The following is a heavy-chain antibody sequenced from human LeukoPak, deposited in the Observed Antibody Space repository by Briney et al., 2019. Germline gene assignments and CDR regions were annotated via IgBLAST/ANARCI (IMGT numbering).Heavy chain of an antibody. CDR2: IYHSGST. CDR3: ARGPLLGDDYVLPFRY. J-gene: IGHJ4*02. D-gene: IGHD4/OR15-4a*01. CDR1: GGSISSSNL. V-gene: IGHV4-4*02. Sequence: SGALSLTCSGSGGSISSSNLWSWVRQPPGKGLEWIGEIYHSGSTNYNPSLKSRVIISVDKTKNQFSLKLTSVTAADSAVYFCARGPLLGDDYVLPFRYWGQRTLVTVSS.